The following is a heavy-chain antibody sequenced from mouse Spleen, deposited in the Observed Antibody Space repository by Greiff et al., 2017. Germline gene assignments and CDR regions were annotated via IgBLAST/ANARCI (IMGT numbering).Heavy chain of an antibody. J-gene: IGHJ2*01. D-gene: IGHD2-3*01. CDR1: GYSITSGYY. CDR2: ISYDGSN. CDR3: ASVDDGYGFDY. V-gene: IGHV3-6*01. Sequence: EVKLMESGPGLVKPSQSLSLTCSVTGYSITSGYYWNWIRQFPGNKLEWMGYISYDGSNNYNPSLKNRISITRDTSKNQFFLKLNSVTTEDTATYYCASVDDGYGFDYWGQGTTLTVSS.